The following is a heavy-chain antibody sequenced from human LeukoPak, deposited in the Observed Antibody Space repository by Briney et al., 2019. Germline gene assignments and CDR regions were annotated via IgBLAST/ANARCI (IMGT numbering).Heavy chain of an antibody. V-gene: IGHV4-31*03. Sequence: PSQTLSLTCTVSGGSISSGGYYWSWIRQHPGKGLEWIGYIYYSGSTYYHPSLKSRVTISVDTSKNQFSLKLSSVTAADTAVYYCARGGHNTGYDYWGQGTLVTVSS. D-gene: IGHD1-14*01. J-gene: IGHJ4*02. CDR3: ARGGHNTGYDY. CDR1: GGSISSGGYY. CDR2: IYYSGST.